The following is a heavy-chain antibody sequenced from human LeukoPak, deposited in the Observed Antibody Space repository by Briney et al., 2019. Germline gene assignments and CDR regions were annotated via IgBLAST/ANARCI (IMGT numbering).Heavy chain of an antibody. CDR2: IFYSGST. V-gene: IGHV4-59*01. D-gene: IGHD5-24*01. J-gene: IGHJ4*02. CDR3: VRDKGDGTRPSSERFDY. CDR1: GGFSSYY. Sequence: PSETLSLTCTVSGGFSSYYWSWIRQPPGKGLEWIGYIFYSGSTNYNPSLKSRVAISVDTSKNQFSLKLSSVTAADTAVYYCVRDKGDGTRPSSERFDYWGQGTLVTVSS.